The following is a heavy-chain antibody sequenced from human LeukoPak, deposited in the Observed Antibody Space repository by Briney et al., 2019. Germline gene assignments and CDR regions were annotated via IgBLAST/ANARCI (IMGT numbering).Heavy chain of an antibody. Sequence: GASVKVSCKASRYTFTGFYMHWVRQAPGQGLEGMGWINPNSGDTNSAQKFQGRVTMTRDTSISTAYMELSRLRSDDTAVYYCARGPRWDPHFDYWGQGTLVTVSS. V-gene: IGHV1-2*02. CDR3: ARGPRWDPHFDY. J-gene: IGHJ4*02. D-gene: IGHD1-26*01. CDR1: RYTFTGFY. CDR2: INPNSGDT.